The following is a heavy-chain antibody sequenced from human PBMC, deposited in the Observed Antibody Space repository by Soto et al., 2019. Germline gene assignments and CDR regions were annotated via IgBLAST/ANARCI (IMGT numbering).Heavy chain of an antibody. CDR3: AADRGDTIFGVVIIREDYYYGMDV. D-gene: IGHD3-3*01. J-gene: IGHJ6*02. CDR2: IVVGSGNT. Sequence: ASVKVSCKASGFTFTSSAVQWVRQARGQRLEWIGWIVVGSGNTNYAQKFQERVTITRDMSTSTAYMELSSLRSEDTAVYYCAADRGDTIFGVVIIREDYYYGMDVWG. CDR1: GFTFTSSA. V-gene: IGHV1-58*01.